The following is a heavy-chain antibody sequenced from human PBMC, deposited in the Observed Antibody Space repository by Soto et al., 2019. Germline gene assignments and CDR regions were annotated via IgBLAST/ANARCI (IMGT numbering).Heavy chain of an antibody. J-gene: IGHJ4*02. Sequence: SETLSLTCTVSGGSISSSSYYWGWIRQPPGKGLEWIGSIYYSGSTYYNPSLKSRVTISVDTSKNQFSLKLSSVTAADTAVYYCARHATTFYDSSGYPFDYWGQGTLVTVSS. CDR2: IYYSGST. D-gene: IGHD3-22*01. V-gene: IGHV4-39*01. CDR1: GGSISSSSYY. CDR3: ARHATTFYDSSGYPFDY.